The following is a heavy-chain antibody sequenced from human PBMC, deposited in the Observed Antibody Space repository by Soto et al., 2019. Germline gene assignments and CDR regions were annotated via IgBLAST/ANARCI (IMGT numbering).Heavy chain of an antibody. Sequence: GGSLGLSCAASGFTFSSYAMSWVRQAPGKGLEWVSAISGSGGSTYYADSVKGRFTISRDNSKNTLYLQMNSLRAEDTAVYYCAKRGNGDSSGYYFDYWGQGTLVTVSS. CDR1: GFTFSSYA. J-gene: IGHJ4*02. V-gene: IGHV3-23*01. D-gene: IGHD3-22*01. CDR2: ISGSGGST. CDR3: AKRGNGDSSGYYFDY.